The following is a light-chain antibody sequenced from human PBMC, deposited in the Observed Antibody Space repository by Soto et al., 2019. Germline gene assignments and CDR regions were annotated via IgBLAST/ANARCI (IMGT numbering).Light chain of an antibody. J-gene: IGLJ1*01. CDR1: SSNIGAGFD. V-gene: IGLV1-40*01. CDR3: QSYDSSLSGFV. Sequence: QSVLTQPPSVSGAPGQRVTISCTGASSNIGAGFDVHWYQLLPGTAPKLLISANNNRPSGVPDRFSGSKSGTSASLAITGLQAEDEADYHCQSYDSSLSGFVFGTGTKLTVL. CDR2: ANN.